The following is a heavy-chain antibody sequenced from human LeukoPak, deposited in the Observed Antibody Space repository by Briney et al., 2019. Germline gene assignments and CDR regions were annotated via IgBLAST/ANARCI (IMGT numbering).Heavy chain of an antibody. D-gene: IGHD3-16*02. CDR1: GGSISSGSYY. CDR2: IYTSGST. J-gene: IGHJ4*02. V-gene: IGHV4-61*02. CDR3: ARAIYDYVWGSYLDY. Sequence: SETLSLTCTVSGGSISSGSYYWSWIRQPAGKGLEWIGRIYTSGSTNYNPSLKSRVTISVDTSKNQFSLKLSSVTAADTVVYYCARAIYDYVWGSYLDYWGQGTLVTVSS.